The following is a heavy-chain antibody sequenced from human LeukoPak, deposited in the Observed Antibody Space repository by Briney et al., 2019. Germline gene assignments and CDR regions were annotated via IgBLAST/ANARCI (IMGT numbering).Heavy chain of an antibody. Sequence: SGTLSLTCAVSGGSISSMNCWSGVRQPPGKGREWSGEIYHSGSTNYNPSLKSRVTISVDKSKNQFSLKLSSVPAADTAVYYCASTSVVVTAMTSDYWGQGTLVTVSS. J-gene: IGHJ4*02. CDR1: GGSISSMNC. D-gene: IGHD2-21*02. CDR2: IYHSGST. V-gene: IGHV4-4*02. CDR3: ASTSVVVTAMTSDY.